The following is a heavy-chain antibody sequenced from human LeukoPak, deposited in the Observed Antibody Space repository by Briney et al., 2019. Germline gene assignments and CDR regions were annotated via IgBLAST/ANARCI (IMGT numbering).Heavy chain of an antibody. CDR3: ARGGYQHYALVDY. CDR1: GFTVSSKY. D-gene: IGHD5-12*01. V-gene: IGHV3-53*01. J-gene: IGHJ4*02. CDR2: IYSSGDA. Sequence: GGSLRLSCAASGFTVSSKYMSWVRQTPGRGLQWVALIYSSGDAYTPDSVKGRFTISRDDSENTLYLQMDSLRAEDTAVYYCARGGYQHYALVDYWGQGTLATVSS.